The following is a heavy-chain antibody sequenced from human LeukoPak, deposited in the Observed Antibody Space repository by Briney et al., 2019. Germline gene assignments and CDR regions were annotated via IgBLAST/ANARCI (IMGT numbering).Heavy chain of an antibody. CDR1: GFTFSTYF. CDR3: ARERQDTIVHSGAFDI. CDR2: IASDGSHT. V-gene: IGHV3-30-3*01. D-gene: IGHD3-10*01. J-gene: IGHJ3*02. Sequence: GGSLRLSCAASGFTFSTYFMHWVRQAPGKGLEWVAVIASDGSHTFYVESVKGRFTISRDNSKNTLYLQLNSLRAEDTAVYFCARERQDTIVHSGAFDIWGQGTMVTVSS.